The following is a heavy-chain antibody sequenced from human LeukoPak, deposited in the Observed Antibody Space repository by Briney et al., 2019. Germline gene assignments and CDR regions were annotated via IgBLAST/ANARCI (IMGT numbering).Heavy chain of an antibody. CDR2: IRYDGSNK. Sequence: GGSLRLSCAASGFTSSSYGMLWVRQAPGKGLEWVAFIRYDGSNKYYADSVKGRFTISRDNSKNTLYLQMNSLRAEDTAVYYCAKAVAAAGTLDYWGQGTLVTVSS. CDR1: GFTSSSYG. J-gene: IGHJ4*02. D-gene: IGHD6-13*01. V-gene: IGHV3-30*02. CDR3: AKAVAAAGTLDY.